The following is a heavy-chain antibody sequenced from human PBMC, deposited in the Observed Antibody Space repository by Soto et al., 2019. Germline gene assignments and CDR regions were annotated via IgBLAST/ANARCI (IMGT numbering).Heavy chain of an antibody. CDR1: GGSTSSYY. CDR2: IYYSGST. V-gene: IGHV4-59*12. CDR3: ARYGSGSYYPTTFDY. J-gene: IGHJ4*02. Sequence: SETLSLTCTVSGGSTSSYYWSWIRQPPGKGLEWIGYIYYSGSTYYNPSLKSRVTISVDTSKNQFSLKLSSVTAADTAVYYCARYGSGSYYPTTFDYWGQGTLVTVSS. D-gene: IGHD3-10*01.